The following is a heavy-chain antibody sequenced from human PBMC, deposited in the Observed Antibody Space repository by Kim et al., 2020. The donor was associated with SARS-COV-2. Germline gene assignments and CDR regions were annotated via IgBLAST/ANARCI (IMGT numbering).Heavy chain of an antibody. CDR2: INHSGST. CDR1: GGSFSGYY. D-gene: IGHD3-22*01. J-gene: IGHJ4*02. Sequence: SETLSLTCAVYGGSFSGYYWSWIRQPPGKGLEWIGEINHSGSTNYNPSLKSRVTISVDTSKNQFSLKLSSVTAADTAVYYCARGPRFQPGDYYYDSSGFSLDYWGQGTLVTVSS. V-gene: IGHV4-34*01. CDR3: ARGPRFQPGDYYYDSSGFSLDY.